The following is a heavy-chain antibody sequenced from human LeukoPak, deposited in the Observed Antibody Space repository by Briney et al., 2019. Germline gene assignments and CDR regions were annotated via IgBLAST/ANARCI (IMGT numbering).Heavy chain of an antibody. CDR2: INHSGST. V-gene: IGHV4-34*01. J-gene: IGHJ3*02. D-gene: IGHD2-15*01. CDR3: ARRPFIYCSGVSCYPAAFDI. Sequence: SETLSLTCAVYGASFIGYYWSWIRQPPGKGLEWIGEINHSGSTHYNPSLKSRVTISVDPSKNQFSLKLSSVTAADTAVYYCARRPFIYCSGVSCYPAAFDIWGQGTMVTVSS. CDR1: GASFIGYY.